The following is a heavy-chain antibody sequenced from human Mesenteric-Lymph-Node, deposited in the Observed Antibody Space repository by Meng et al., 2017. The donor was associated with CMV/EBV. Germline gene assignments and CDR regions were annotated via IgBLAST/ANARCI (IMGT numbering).Heavy chain of an antibody. Sequence: GGSLRLSCTVSGGSISSYYWSWIRQPPGKGLEWVGRIKGRVDGGTTDYAAPVKGRFTISRDDPKNTLYLQMSSLKTEDTAVYYCITDFSANSNSYYGDGAFDMWGQGTMVTVSS. V-gene: IGHV3-15*01. D-gene: IGHD4-11*01. CDR1: GGSISSYY. CDR2: IKGRVDGGTT. CDR3: ITDFSANSNSYYGDGAFDM. J-gene: IGHJ3*02.